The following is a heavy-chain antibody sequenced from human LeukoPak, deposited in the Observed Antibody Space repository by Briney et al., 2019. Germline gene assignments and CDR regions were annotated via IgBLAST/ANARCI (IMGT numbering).Heavy chain of an antibody. CDR3: AKDLLWFGELPYPGLTHYYGMDV. CDR1: GLTLSSYA. J-gene: IGHJ6*02. CDR2: ISGSGGST. V-gene: IGHV3-23*01. Sequence: GGSLRLSCAASGLTLSSYAMSWVRQAPGKGLEWVSAISGSGGSTYYADSVKGRFTISRDNSKNTLYLQMNSLRAEDTAVYYCAKDLLWFGELPYPGLTHYYGMDVWGQGTTVTVSS. D-gene: IGHD3-10*01.